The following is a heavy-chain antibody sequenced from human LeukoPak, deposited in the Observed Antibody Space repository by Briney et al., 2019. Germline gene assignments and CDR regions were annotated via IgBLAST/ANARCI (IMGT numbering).Heavy chain of an antibody. Sequence: GGSLRLSCAASGFNFSTYGMHWVRQAPGKGMEWVALISYDGSNKYYADCVKGRFTISRDNSKTTLYLQMNSLKTEDTAVYYCGAGILFLDYWGQGTLVTVSS. J-gene: IGHJ4*02. D-gene: IGHD3-3*01. V-gene: IGHV3-30*03. CDR1: GFNFSTYG. CDR2: ISYDGSNK. CDR3: GAGILFLDY.